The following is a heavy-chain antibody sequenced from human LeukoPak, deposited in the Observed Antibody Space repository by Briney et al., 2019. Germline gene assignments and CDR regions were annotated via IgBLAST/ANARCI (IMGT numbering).Heavy chain of an antibody. CDR2: INPNSGGT. CDR3: ARESVDIVATSFDY. CDR1: GYTFTGYY. D-gene: IGHD5-12*01. Sequence: ASVKGSSKASGYTFTGYYMHWVRPAPGQGREWMGWINPNSGGTNYAQKFQGRVTMTRDTSSSTAYMEMSRLRSDDTAVYDCARESVDIVATSFDYWGQGTLVTVSS. J-gene: IGHJ4*02. V-gene: IGHV1-2*02.